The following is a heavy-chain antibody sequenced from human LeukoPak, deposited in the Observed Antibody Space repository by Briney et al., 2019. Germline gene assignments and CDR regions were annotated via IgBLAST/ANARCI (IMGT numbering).Heavy chain of an antibody. D-gene: IGHD2-2*02. CDR2: IIPILGIA. Sequence: ASVKVSCKASGGTFSSYAISWVRQAPGQGLEWMGRIIPILGIANYAQKFQGRVTITADKSTSTAYMELSSLRSEDTAVYYCARGNLGYCSSTSCYKLGYCYGMDVWGQGTTVTVSS. CDR1: GGTFSSYA. V-gene: IGHV1-69*04. J-gene: IGHJ6*02. CDR3: ARGNLGYCSSTSCYKLGYCYGMDV.